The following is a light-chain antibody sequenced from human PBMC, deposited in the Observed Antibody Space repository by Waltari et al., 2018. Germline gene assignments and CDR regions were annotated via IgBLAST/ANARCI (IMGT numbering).Light chain of an antibody. CDR3: QQLHTYPIT. CDR1: QTISIY. V-gene: IGKV1-39*01. Sequence: DIQMTQSPSSLSASVGDRVTITCRASQTISIYLNWYQQKPGKAPTLLIYATSSLQSGVPSRFSGSGSETDFTLTISSLQPEDFATYYCQQLHTYPITFGQGTLLEIK. J-gene: IGKJ5*01. CDR2: ATS.